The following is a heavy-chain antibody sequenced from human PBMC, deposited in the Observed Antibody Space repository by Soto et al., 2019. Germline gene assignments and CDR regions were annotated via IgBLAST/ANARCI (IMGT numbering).Heavy chain of an antibody. J-gene: IGHJ4*02. CDR1: GGSINSYW. Sequence: LSLTCNVSGGSINSYWWSWIRQPAGKGLEWIGRVYSSGTTDYNPSLNSRVTMSIETSKNQFSLKLSSVTAADTAVYYCARDIGSYAYGEGYWGQGIQVTVSS. D-gene: IGHD3-10*01. CDR2: VYSSGTT. V-gene: IGHV4-4*07. CDR3: ARDIGSYAYGEGY.